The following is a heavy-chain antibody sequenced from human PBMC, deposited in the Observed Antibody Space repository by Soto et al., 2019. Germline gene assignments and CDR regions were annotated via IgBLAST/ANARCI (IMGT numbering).Heavy chain of an antibody. CDR1: GFTFSSYW. CDR2: IDTNGIIA. CDR3: ASLSAPVDY. V-gene: IGHV3-74*01. Sequence: EVQLVESGGGLIQPGGSLRLSCAASGFTFSSYWRHWVRQVPGKGMEWVSKIDTNGIIADYADSVKGRFTISRDNAKISLYLQMHSLRAEDTAVYHCASLSAPVDYWGQGTLVTVSS. D-gene: IGHD2-2*01. J-gene: IGHJ4*01.